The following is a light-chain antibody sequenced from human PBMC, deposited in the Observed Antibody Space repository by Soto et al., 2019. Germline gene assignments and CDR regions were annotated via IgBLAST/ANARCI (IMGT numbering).Light chain of an antibody. J-gene: IGLJ3*02. CDR2: GNN. CDR1: SSDIGAHYD. V-gene: IGLV1-40*01. Sequence: QSALTQPPSVSGAPGQRVTISCTGSSSDIGAHYDVHWYQQLPGTAPKLLIYGNNNRPSGVPDRFSGSKSGTSASLAITGLQAEDEADYYCQSYDSSLSGWVFGGGTKLTVL. CDR3: QSYDSSLSGWV.